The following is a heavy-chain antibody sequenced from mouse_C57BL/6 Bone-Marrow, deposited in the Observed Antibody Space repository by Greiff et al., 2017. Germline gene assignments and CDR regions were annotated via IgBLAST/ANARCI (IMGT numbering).Heavy chain of an antibody. J-gene: IGHJ2*01. CDR3: ARSHCDFDEIDD. V-gene: IGHV7-3*01. CDR2: IRNKANGYTT. D-gene: IGHD2-4*01. CDR1: GFTFTDYY. Sequence: EVQLVESGGGLVQPGGSLSLSCAASGFTFTDYYMSWVRQPPGKALEWLGFIRNKANGYTTEYSASVKGRFTISRDNSQSILYLQMNALRAEDSATYYCARSHCDFDEIDDWGKGTTLTVSS.